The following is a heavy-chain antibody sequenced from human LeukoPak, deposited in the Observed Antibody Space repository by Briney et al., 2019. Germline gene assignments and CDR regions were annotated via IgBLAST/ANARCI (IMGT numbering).Heavy chain of an antibody. CDR3: ARRWVVPAALYTDAFDI. CDR1: GYTFTSYG. CDR2: ISAYNGNT. Sequence: GASVKVSCKASGYTFTSYGISWVRQAPGQGLEWMGWISAYNGNTNYAQKLQGRVTMTTDTSTSTAYMELRSLRSDDTAVYYCARRWVVPAALYTDAFDIWGQGTMVTVSS. J-gene: IGHJ3*02. V-gene: IGHV1-18*01. D-gene: IGHD2-2*01.